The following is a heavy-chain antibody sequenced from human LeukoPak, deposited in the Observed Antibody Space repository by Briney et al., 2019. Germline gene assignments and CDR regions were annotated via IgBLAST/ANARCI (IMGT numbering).Heavy chain of an antibody. CDR1: GYTFSSYY. V-gene: IGHV1-46*01. CDR3: ARSVWLPHFDY. J-gene: IGHJ4*02. CDR2: INPSGGNT. Sequence: ASVKVSCKASGYTFSSYYIHWVRQAPGQGLEWMGIINPSGGNTNYAQKLQGRVTMTRDTSTSTVYMELSSLRSEDTAVYYCARSVWLPHFDYWGQGTLVTVSS. D-gene: IGHD5-18*01.